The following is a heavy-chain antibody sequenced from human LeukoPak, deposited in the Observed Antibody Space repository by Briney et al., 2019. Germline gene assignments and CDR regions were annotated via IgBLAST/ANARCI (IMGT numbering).Heavy chain of an antibody. V-gene: IGHV3-21*01. CDR3: ARDRGWKSADIVVVVPAHDGFDI. J-gene: IGHJ3*02. CDR2: ISSSSTYT. Sequence: NSGGSLRLSCAASGFTFSSYSMDWVRQAPGKGLEWVSYISSSSTYTYYADSLKGRFTISRDNAKNSLYLQMNSLRAEDTAVYYCARDRGWKSADIVVVVPAHDGFDIWGQGTMVTVSS. D-gene: IGHD2-15*01. CDR1: GFTFSSYS.